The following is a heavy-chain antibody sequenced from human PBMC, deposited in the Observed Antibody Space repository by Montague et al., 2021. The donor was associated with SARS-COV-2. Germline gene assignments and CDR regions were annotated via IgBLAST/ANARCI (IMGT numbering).Heavy chain of an antibody. J-gene: IGHJ4*02. CDR2: ISSRGDHI. D-gene: IGHD3-10*01. Sequence: SLRLSCAASGFSFSSYEMNWVRQAPGKGLEWLSYISSRGDHIYYTDSVKGRFTVSRDNAGSSLFLQIDSLRVEDTAVYYCATDRRPDSDGSGSLDNWGQGTLGTVSS. V-gene: IGHV3-48*03. CDR3: ATDRRPDSDGSGSLDN. CDR1: GFSFSSYE.